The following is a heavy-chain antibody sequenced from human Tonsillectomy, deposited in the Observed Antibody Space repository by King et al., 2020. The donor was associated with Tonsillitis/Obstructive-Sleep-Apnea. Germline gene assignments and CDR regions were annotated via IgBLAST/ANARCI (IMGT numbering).Heavy chain of an antibody. J-gene: IGHJ3*02. CDR3: AKDRGFTYGPSDAFDI. CDR2: IWFDGSNK. CDR1: GFTFSTSG. D-gene: IGHD5-18*01. V-gene: IGHV3-33*06. Sequence: QVQLVESGGGVVQPGRSLRLSCAASGFTFSTSGMHWVRQAPGKGLEWVAVIWFDGSNKYYTDSVKGRFTISRDNSKNTLYLQMNSLGAEDTAVYYCAKDRGFTYGPSDAFDIWGQGTMVTVSS.